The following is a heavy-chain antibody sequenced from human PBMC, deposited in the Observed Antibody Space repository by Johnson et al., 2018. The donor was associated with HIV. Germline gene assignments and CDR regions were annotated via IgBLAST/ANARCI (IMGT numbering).Heavy chain of an antibody. Sequence: VQLVESGGVVVQPGGSLRLSCAASGFTFNDYAMHWVRQAPGKGLEWVATIKQDGSEKYYVDSVKGRFTISRDNTKNSLYLQMNSLRAEDTAFYYCARGRGAVDIWGQGTMVTVSS. CDR1: GFTFNDYA. CDR2: IKQDGSEK. V-gene: IGHV3-7*03. J-gene: IGHJ3*02. CDR3: ARGRGAVDI. D-gene: IGHD3-16*01.